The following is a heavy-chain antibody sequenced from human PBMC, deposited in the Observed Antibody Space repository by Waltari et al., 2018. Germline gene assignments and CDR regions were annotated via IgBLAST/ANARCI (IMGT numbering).Heavy chain of an antibody. V-gene: IGHV3-11*01. CDR2: ISDSGSSP. J-gene: IGHJ4*02. CDR1: GFTFSDSY. D-gene: IGHD3-10*02. Sequence: QVQLVESGGGLVKPGGSLRRSCAASGFTFSDSYMSWIRQATGKGLELVSYISDSGSSPYYADSVKGRFTLSRDNAKNSVYLQMNSLRVEDTAVYYCARSVRSPGDWGQGTLVTVSS. CDR3: ARSVRSPGD.